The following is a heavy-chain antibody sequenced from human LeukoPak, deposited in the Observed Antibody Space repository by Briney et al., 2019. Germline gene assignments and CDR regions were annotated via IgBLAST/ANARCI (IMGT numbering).Heavy chain of an antibody. V-gene: IGHV3-48*02. D-gene: IGHD4-23*01. CDR2: INHNGEMI. CDR1: GFTFSNYV. Sequence: GGSLRLSCAASGFTFSNYVMSWVRQAPGKGLEWVSYINHNGEMIFYPDFVKGRFTISRDNAKNSLYLQMNSLRDEDTAVYYCARFAYGDDSGDYWGQGTLVTVSS. CDR3: ARFAYGDDSGDY. J-gene: IGHJ4*02.